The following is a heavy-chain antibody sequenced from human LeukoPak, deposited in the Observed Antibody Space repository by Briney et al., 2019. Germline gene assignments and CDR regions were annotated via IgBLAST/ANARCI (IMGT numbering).Heavy chain of an antibody. CDR1: GYTFTSYD. Sequence: ASVKVSCKSSGYTFTSYDINWVRQATGQGLEWMGWMNPNSGNTGYAQKFQGRVTITRNTSISTAYMELSRLRSEDTAVYYCARGYCSSTSCYTYDYWGQGTLVTVSS. V-gene: IGHV1-8*03. CDR2: MNPNSGNT. CDR3: ARGYCSSTSCYTYDY. J-gene: IGHJ4*02. D-gene: IGHD2-2*02.